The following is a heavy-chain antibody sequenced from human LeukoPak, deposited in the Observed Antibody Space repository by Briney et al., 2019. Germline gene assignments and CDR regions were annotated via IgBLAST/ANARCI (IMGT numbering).Heavy chain of an antibody. V-gene: IGHV3-23*01. D-gene: IGHD3-10*01. Sequence: GGSLRLSCAASGFTFSSYAMSWVRQAPGEGLEWVSVISGSAGSTYYADSVKGRFTISRDKSKNTLYLQMNSLRAEDTAVYFCAKGRSGGSGNVLLDYIDYWGQGTLVTVSS. J-gene: IGHJ4*02. CDR2: ISGSAGST. CDR1: GFTFSSYA. CDR3: AKGRSGGSGNVLLDYIDY.